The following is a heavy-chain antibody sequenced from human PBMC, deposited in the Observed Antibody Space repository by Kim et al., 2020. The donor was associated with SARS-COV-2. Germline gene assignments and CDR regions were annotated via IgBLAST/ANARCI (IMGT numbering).Heavy chain of an antibody. CDR3: VRDGQWLHHFDY. Sequence: TSDEDAVKGRFTTSRDNDKITLYLPMNSLRAEDTAVYYCVRDGQWLHHFDYWGQGILVTVSS. D-gene: IGHD6-19*01. V-gene: IGHV3-74*01. J-gene: IGHJ4*02. CDR2: T.